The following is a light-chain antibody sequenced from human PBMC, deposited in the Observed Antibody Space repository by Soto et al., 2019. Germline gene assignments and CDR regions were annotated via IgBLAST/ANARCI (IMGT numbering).Light chain of an antibody. Sequence: TVLTQTPGILSLSPEERASRSCWASQSISSSFLAWYQQKPGQAPRLLIYGASSRATGIPDRFSGTGSETDFTLTISRLEPEDFAVYYCQQYDNSPINFGQGTRLGVK. J-gene: IGKJ5*01. CDR1: QSISSSF. V-gene: IGKV3-20*01. CDR2: GAS. CDR3: QQYDNSPIN.